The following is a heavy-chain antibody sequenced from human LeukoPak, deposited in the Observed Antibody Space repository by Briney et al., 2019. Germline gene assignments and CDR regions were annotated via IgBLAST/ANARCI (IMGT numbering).Heavy chain of an antibody. V-gene: IGHV3-53*01. J-gene: IGHJ4*02. CDR1: GFTFSNYA. CDR2: IYSGGIT. Sequence: PGGSLRLSCAASGFTFSNYAMSWVRQAPGKGLEWVSVIYSGGITYYADSVKGRFTISRDNSKNTLYLQMNSLRAEDTAVYYCARGSVAGVQFDYWGQGTLVTVSS. D-gene: IGHD6-19*01. CDR3: ARGSVAGVQFDY.